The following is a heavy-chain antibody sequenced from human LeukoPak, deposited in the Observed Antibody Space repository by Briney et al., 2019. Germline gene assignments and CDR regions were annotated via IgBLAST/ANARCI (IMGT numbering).Heavy chain of an antibody. V-gene: IGHV3-7*01. Sequence: GGSLRLSCAASGFTFSSYWMSWVRQAPGKGLEWVANIKQDGSEKYYVDSVKGRFTISRDNSKNTLYLQMNSLRAEDTAVYYCARDGAGPHYFDYWGQGTLVTVSS. CDR2: IKQDGSEK. CDR3: ARDGAGPHYFDY. J-gene: IGHJ4*02. CDR1: GFTFSSYW. D-gene: IGHD6-19*01.